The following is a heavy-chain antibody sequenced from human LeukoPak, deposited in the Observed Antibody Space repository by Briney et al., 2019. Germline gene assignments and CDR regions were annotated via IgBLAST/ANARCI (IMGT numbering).Heavy chain of an antibody. J-gene: IGHJ4*02. V-gene: IGHV3-23*01. CDR1: GFTFRSYA. D-gene: IGHD5-18*01. CDR2: ITGSGDST. CDR3: AKDRRTAMVLDY. Sequence: GGSLRLSCAASGFTFRSYAMSWARQAPGRGLEWVSPITGSGDSTYFADSVKGRFTISRDNPKNTLYLQMNSLRAEDTAVYYCAKDRRTAMVLDYWGQGTLVTVSS.